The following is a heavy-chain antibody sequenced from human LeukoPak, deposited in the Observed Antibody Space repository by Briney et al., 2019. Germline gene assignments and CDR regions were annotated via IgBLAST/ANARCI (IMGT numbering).Heavy chain of an antibody. CDR3: ARSSTLGGKLLKLDP. CDR2: LSYDGSDS. D-gene: IGHD3-10*01. CDR1: GFTFSSFA. Sequence: PGGSLRLSCAASGFTFSSFAMHWVRQAPGKGLEWVALLSYDGSDSYYADFVKGRFTISRDNSQDTLYMQMNSLRAEDTAVYYCARSSTLGGKLLKLDPWGQGTLVTVSS. J-gene: IGHJ5*02. V-gene: IGHV3-30-3*01.